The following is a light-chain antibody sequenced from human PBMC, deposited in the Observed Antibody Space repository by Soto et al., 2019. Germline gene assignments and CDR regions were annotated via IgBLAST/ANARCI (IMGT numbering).Light chain of an antibody. CDR3: QQYNSFSLT. CDR2: AAS. Sequence: DIQMTQSPSTLSASVGDRVTITCRASQSFNNWVAWYQQKPGKAPKLLIYAASTLESGVPSRFGGSASGTAFTLTISNLQPDDFATYHCQQYNSFSLTFGQGTKVEVK. CDR1: QSFNNW. J-gene: IGKJ1*01. V-gene: IGKV1-5*01.